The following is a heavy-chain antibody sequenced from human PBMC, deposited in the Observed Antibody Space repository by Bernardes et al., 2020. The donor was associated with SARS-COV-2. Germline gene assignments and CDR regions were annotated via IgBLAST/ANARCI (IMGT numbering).Heavy chain of an antibody. CDR2: ISAYNGNT. J-gene: IGHJ4*02. D-gene: IGHD2-15*01. Sequence: ASVKVSCKASGYTFSSSGITWVRQAPGQGLEWMGWISAYNGNTNYAQNLQGRVTMTTDTSTRTAYMELRSLRSDDTAVYYCARDLDCSGARCYSYYYFDYWGQGTLVTVSS. CDR1: GYTFSSSG. V-gene: IGHV1-18*01. CDR3: ARDLDCSGARCYSYYYFDY.